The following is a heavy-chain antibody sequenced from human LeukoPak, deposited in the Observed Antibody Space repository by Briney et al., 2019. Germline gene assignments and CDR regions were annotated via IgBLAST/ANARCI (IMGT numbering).Heavy chain of an antibody. Sequence: GGSLRLSCAASGFTFSSYAMSWVRQAPGKGLEWVSAISGSGGSTYYADSVKGRFTISRDNSKNTLYLQMNSLRAEDTAVYYXXXXXXXXXXXXRFDPWGQGTLVTVSS. J-gene: IGHJ5*02. CDR1: GFTFSSYA. V-gene: IGHV3-23*01. CDR3: XXXXXXXXXXXRFDP. CDR2: ISGSGGST.